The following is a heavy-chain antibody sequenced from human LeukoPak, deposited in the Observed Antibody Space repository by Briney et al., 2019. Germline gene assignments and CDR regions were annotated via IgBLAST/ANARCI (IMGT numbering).Heavy chain of an antibody. J-gene: IGHJ4*02. V-gene: IGHV4-4*02. CDR2: IYHSGST. D-gene: IGHD3-22*01. CDR1: GGSISSSNW. CDR3: ARVKRYDSSGYYFDY. Sequence: SETLSLTCAVSGGSISSSNWWSWVRQPPGKGLEWIGEIYHSGSTNYNPSLKSRVTISVDTSKNHFSLKLSSVTAADTAVYYCARVKRYDSSGYYFDYWGQGTLVTVSS.